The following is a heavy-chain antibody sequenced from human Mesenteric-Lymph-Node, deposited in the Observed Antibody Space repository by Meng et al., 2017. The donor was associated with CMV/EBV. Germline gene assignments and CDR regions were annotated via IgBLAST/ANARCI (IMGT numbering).Heavy chain of an antibody. CDR2: ISGSSDYR. CDR3: VKIRDHDGQGAYFDF. Sequence: SLKISCEASGISFDLDAMHWVRQTPGKGLEWVSGISGSSDYRDYGDSVRGRFTISRDNAKKSLYLQMNSLRPEDTALYYCVKIRDHDGQGAYFDFWGQGTLVTSPQ. CDR1: GISFDLDA. V-gene: IGHV3-9*01. D-gene: IGHD2-8*01. J-gene: IGHJ4*02.